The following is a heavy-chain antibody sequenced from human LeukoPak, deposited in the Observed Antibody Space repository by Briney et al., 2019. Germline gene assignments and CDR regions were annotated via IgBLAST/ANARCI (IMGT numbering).Heavy chain of an antibody. CDR2: IYYSGST. V-gene: IGHV4-30-4*01. J-gene: IGHJ5*02. CDR3: ARYCSSTSSLSGNSFDP. Sequence: ASETLSLTCTVSGGSISSGDYYWSWIRQPPGKGLEWIGYIYYSGSTYYNPSLKSRVTISVDTSKNQFSLKLSSVTAADTAVYYCARYCSSTSSLSGNSFDPWGQGTLVTVSS. D-gene: IGHD2-2*01. CDR1: GGSISSGDYY.